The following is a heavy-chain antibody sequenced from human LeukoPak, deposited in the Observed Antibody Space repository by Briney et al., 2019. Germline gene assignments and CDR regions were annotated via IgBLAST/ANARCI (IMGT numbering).Heavy chain of an antibody. CDR3: AKDGKFDP. CDR2: ISWNSGSI. Sequence: GGSVRLFCAASGFIFDDYATHWVRQSPGKGLEWVAGISWNSGSIGYADSVKGRFTITRDNAKYTLYLQMNSLRAEDTGLYYCAKDGKFDPWGQGTLVTVSS. CDR1: GFIFDDYA. V-gene: IGHV3-9*01. J-gene: IGHJ5*02.